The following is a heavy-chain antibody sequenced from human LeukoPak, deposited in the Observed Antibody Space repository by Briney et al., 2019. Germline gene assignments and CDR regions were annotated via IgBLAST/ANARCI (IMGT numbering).Heavy chain of an antibody. V-gene: IGHV3-30*03. CDR1: GFTFSSYG. J-gene: IGHJ6*03. Sequence: GGSLRLSCAASGFTFSSYGMHWVRQAPGKGLEWVAVISYDGSNKYYADSVKGRFTISRDNSKNTLFLQMNSLRTADTAVYYCVCWLGGTTTYNYMDVWGKGTRVIVSS. CDR2: ISYDGSNK. CDR3: VCWLGGTTTYNYMDV. D-gene: IGHD3-10*01.